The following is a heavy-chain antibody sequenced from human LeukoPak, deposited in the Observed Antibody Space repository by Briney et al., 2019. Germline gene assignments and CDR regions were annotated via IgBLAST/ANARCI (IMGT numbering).Heavy chain of an antibody. V-gene: IGHV4-31*03. J-gene: IGHJ4*02. CDR3: VRVRTGTSCYDY. CDR2: IYYSGST. CDR1: GGSISSGGYY. D-gene: IGHD2-2*01. Sequence: PSETLSLTCTVSGGSISSGGYYWSWIRQHPGKGLEWIGYIYYSGSTSYNPSLRSRLTISIDTSQNQFSLKLTSVTAADTAVYYCVRVRTGTSCYDYWGQGTLVTVSP.